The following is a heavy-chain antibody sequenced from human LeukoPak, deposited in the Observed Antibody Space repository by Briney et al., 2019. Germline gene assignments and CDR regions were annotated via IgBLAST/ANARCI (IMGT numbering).Heavy chain of an antibody. CDR2: IYHSGNT. CDR1: HYSINSAYY. V-gene: IGHV4-38-2*02. J-gene: IGHJ5*02. Sequence: LSLTCTVSHYSINSAYYWGWIRQPPGKGLEWIGSIYHSGNTSYNPSLKSRVTISVDRSKNQFSLKLSSVTAADTAVYYCARKSNLNWFDPWGQGTLVTVSS. D-gene: IGHD1-14*01. CDR3: ARKSNLNWFDP.